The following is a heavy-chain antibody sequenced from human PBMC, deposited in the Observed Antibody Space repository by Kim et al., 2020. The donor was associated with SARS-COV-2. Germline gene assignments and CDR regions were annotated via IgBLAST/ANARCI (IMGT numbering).Heavy chain of an antibody. CDR1: GFTFSSYA. Sequence: GGSLRLSCAASGFTFSSYAMSWVRQAPGKGLEWVSAISGSGGSTYYADSVKGRFTISRDNSKNTLYLQMNSLRAEDTAVYYCAKAQQGGLSSSSPFDSWGQETLVTLSS. CDR2: ISGSGGST. V-gene: IGHV3-23*01. J-gene: IGHJ4*02. D-gene: IGHD6-6*01. CDR3: AKAQQGGLSSSSPFDS.